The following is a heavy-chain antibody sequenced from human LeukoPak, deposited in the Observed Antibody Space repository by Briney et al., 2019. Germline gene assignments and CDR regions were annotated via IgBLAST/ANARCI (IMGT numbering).Heavy chain of an antibody. CDR2: ISSSSSYI. CDR1: GFTFSSYS. J-gene: IGHJ4*02. V-gene: IGHV3-21*01. CDR3: ARGAGDFWSGYCSDY. D-gene: IGHD3-3*01. Sequence: GGSLRLSCAASGFTFSSYSMNWVRQAPGKGLEWVSSISSSSSYIYYADSVKGRFTISRDNAKNSLYLQMNSLRAEDTAVYYCARGAGDFWSGYCSDYWGQGTLVTVSS.